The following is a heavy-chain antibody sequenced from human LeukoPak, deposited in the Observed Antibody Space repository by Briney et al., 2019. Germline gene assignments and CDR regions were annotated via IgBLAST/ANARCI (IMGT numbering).Heavy chain of an antibody. J-gene: IGHJ5*02. CDR3: ARGPGAYYYGSGNSFDP. D-gene: IGHD3-10*01. CDR1: GFTFSSYA. V-gene: IGHV3-30*04. Sequence: GRSLRLSCAASGFTFSSYAIHWVRQAPGKGLEWVALISFDGSNKYYADSVKGRFTISRDNSKNTLYLQMNSLRAEDTAVYYCARGPGAYYYGSGNSFDPWSQGTLVTVSS. CDR2: ISFDGSNK.